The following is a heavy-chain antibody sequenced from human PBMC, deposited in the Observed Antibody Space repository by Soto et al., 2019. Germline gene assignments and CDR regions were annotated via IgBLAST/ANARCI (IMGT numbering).Heavy chain of an antibody. D-gene: IGHD4-17*01. Sequence: QVQLQESGPGLVKPSQTLSLTCTVSGGSISSGGYYWSWIRQDPGKGLEWIGYIYYSGSTYYNPSLKSRVTISVDSSKNQFSLKLSSVTAADTAVYYCAREHDYGDYGHLFDYWGQGTLVTVSS. CDR2: IYYSGST. CDR3: AREHDYGDYGHLFDY. CDR1: GGSISSGGYY. J-gene: IGHJ4*02. V-gene: IGHV4-31*03.